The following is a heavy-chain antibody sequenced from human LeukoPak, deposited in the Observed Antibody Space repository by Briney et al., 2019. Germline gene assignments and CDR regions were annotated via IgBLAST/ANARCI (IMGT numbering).Heavy chain of an antibody. V-gene: IGHV3-53*01. Sequence: PGGSLRLSCAASGVAVSSNHMNWVRQAPGKGLEWVSIIYSAGTTYHYADSVKGRFTISRDTSKNTVYLQMSSLRDEDTAIYYCARDSTYYYFDYWGQGTLVTVSS. D-gene: IGHD1-26*01. CDR3: ARDSTYYYFDY. CDR1: GVAVSSNH. CDR2: IYSAGTT. J-gene: IGHJ4*02.